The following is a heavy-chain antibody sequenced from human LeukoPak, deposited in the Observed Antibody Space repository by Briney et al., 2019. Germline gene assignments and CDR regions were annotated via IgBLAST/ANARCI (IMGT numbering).Heavy chain of an antibody. CDR1: GYTFTSNY. CDR2: ISPSGGST. Sequence: EASVKVSCKTFGYTFTSNYMHWVRQAPGQGPEWMGVISPSGGSTTYAQKFQGRVTLTRDMSTSTDYLELSSLRSEDTAVYYCARVVLRVHRMSNDAFDIWGQGTMVTVSS. D-gene: IGHD2-15*01. CDR3: ARVVLRVHRMSNDAFDI. V-gene: IGHV1-46*01. J-gene: IGHJ3*02.